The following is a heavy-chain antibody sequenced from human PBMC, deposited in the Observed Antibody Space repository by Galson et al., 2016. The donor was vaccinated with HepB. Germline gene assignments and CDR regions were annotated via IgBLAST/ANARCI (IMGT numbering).Heavy chain of an antibody. CDR2: INTDGSST. D-gene: IGHD3-10*01. Sequence: SLRLSCAASGFTFSSHWMHWVRQAPGKGLVWVSRINTDGSSTGFADSVKGRFTISRDNAKNTLYLQMNSLRAEDTAVYYCASSVRGSGSPPGGYWGQGTLVTVSS. V-gene: IGHV3-74*01. J-gene: IGHJ4*02. CDR1: GFTFSSHW. CDR3: ASSVRGSGSPPGGY.